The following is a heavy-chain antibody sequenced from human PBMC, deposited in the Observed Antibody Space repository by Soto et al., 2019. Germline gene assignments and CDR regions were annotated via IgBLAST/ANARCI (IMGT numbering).Heavy chain of an antibody. CDR1: GGSISNYY. J-gene: IGHJ4*02. CDR2: IDTSGST. Sequence: SETLSLTCTVSGGSISNYYCNWIRQPAGKGLEWIGRIDTSGSTNYNPSLKSRVTMSVDTSKQEFSLKLGSVTAADTALYYCAIGGHDFCRGPFYYWGRGSLVPVSS. CDR3: AIGGHDFCRGPFYY. D-gene: IGHD3-3*01. V-gene: IGHV4-4*07.